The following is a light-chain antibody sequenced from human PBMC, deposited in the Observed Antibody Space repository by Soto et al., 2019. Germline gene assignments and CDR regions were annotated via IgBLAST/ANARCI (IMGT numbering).Light chain of an antibody. V-gene: IGKV1-39*01. CDR1: QSMSSY. CDR3: QQSYSTPYT. Sequence: DIQMTQSPSSLSASVGDRVTITCRASQSMSSYLNWYQQKPGKAPKLLIYAASSLQSGDPSRFSGSGSGTDFTLIISSLQPEDFATYYCQQSYSTPYTFGQGTKLEIK. CDR2: AAS. J-gene: IGKJ2*01.